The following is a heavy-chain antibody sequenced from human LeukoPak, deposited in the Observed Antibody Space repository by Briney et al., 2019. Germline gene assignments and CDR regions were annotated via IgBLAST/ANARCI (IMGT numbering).Heavy chain of an antibody. CDR1: GFSLNTRGVG. D-gene: IGHD3-16*01. Sequence: SGPALVKPTQTLTLTCDFSGFSLNTRGVGVGWVRQPPGKSLEWLALIYYNGEERYSPSLKSRLAITKDTSKNQVVLTMTTLDPADTGTYYCTYEPGGLYYFMDVWGNGTTVAVSS. V-gene: IGHV2-5*01. J-gene: IGHJ6*03. CDR2: IYYNGEE. CDR3: TYEPGGLYYFMDV.